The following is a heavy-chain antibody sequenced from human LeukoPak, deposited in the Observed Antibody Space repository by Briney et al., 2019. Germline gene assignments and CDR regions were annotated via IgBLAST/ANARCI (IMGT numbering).Heavy chain of an antibody. CDR2: IYYSGST. V-gene: IGHV4-30-4*08. Sequence: SETLSLTCNVSGGSISSGDYYWSWIRQPPGKGLEWIGYIYYSGSTYYNPSLKSRVTISVDTSENQFSLKLSSVTAADTAVYYYASGPSPYFFDYWGQGTLVTVSS. CDR3: ASGPSPYFFDY. J-gene: IGHJ4*02. D-gene: IGHD3/OR15-3a*01. CDR1: GGSISSGDYY.